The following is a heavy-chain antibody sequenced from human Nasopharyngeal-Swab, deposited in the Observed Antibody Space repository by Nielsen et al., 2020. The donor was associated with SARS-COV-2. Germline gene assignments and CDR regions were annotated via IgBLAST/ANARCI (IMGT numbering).Heavy chain of an antibody. D-gene: IGHD3-22*01. J-gene: IGHJ4*02. CDR1: GFTFSSYG. V-gene: IGHV3-23*01. CDR2: ISGSGGST. CDR3: AKPWDSSGYYADY. Sequence: GGSLRLSCAASGFTFSSYGMHWVRQAPGKGLEWVAAISGSGGSTYYADSVKGRFTISRDNSKNTLYLQMNSLRAEDTAVYYCAKPWDSSGYYADYWGQGTLVTVSS.